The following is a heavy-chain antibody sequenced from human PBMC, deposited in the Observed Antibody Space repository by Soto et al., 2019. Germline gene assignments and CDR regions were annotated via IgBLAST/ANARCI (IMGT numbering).Heavy chain of an antibody. J-gene: IGHJ6*02. Sequence: ASVKVSCKASGFAFTSSAVQWVRQARGQRLEWIGWIVVGSGNTNYAQKFQERVTITRDMSTSTAYMELSSLRSEDTAVYYCAAAGGSLERLPYYYYYGMDVWGQGTTVTVSS. V-gene: IGHV1-58*01. CDR2: IVVGSGNT. D-gene: IGHD1-1*01. CDR1: GFAFTSSA. CDR3: AAAGGSLERLPYYYYYGMDV.